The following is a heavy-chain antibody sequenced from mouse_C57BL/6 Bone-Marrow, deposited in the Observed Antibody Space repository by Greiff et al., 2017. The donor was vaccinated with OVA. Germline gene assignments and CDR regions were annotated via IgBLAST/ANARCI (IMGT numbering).Heavy chain of an antibody. CDR1: GYSITSGYY. V-gene: IGHV3-6*01. CDR3: AREGYYGSSAFDY. CDR2: ISYDGSN. Sequence: DVKLVESGPGLVKPSQSLSLTCSVTGYSITSGYYWNWIRQFPGNKLEWMGYISYDGSNNYNPSLKNRISITRDTSKNQFFLKLNSVTTEDTATYYCAREGYYGSSAFDYWGQGTTLTVSS. J-gene: IGHJ2*01. D-gene: IGHD1-1*01.